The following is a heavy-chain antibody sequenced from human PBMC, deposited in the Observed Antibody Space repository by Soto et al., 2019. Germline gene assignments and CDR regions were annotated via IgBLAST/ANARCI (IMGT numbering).Heavy chain of an antibody. Sequence: QVQLVQSGAEVKKPGASVKVSCKASGYTFTGYYMHWVRQAPGQGLEWMGWINPNSGGTNYAQKFQGWVTMTRDTSFSTAYMELSRLRSDDTAVYYCAKTTSPMVEAGCYYYGMDVWGQGTTVTVSS. D-gene: IGHD3-10*01. CDR1: GYTFTGYY. J-gene: IGHJ6*02. V-gene: IGHV1-2*04. CDR3: AKTTSPMVEAGCYYYGMDV. CDR2: INPNSGGT.